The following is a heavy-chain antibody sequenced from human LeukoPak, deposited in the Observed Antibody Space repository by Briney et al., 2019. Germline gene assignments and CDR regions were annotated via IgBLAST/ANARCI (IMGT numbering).Heavy chain of an antibody. CDR2: IYNSGIT. D-gene: IGHD1-26*01. CDR3: ARAPRYSGSYYAPKFYFDY. J-gene: IGHJ4*02. Sequence: SETLSLTCIVSGGSISSYYWSWIRQSPGKGLEWIGYIYNSGITNHNPSLKSRVTISVDTSKNQFSLKLSSVTAADTAVYYCARAPRYSGSYYAPKFYFDYWGQGTLVTVSS. V-gene: IGHV4-59*01. CDR1: GGSISSYY.